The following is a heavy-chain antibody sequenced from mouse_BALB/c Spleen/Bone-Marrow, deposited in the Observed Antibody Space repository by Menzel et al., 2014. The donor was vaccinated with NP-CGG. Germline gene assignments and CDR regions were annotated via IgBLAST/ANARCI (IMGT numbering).Heavy chain of an antibody. V-gene: IGHV14-3*02. Sequence: EVQLQQSGAELVKPGASVKLSCTASGFNIKDTYMHWVKQRPEQGLEWIGRIDPANGNTKYDPKFQGKATITADTSSNTAYLQFSSLESEDAAVYYCARGGAFAYWGQGTLVTVSA. CDR3: ARGGAFAY. J-gene: IGHJ3*01. CDR1: GFNIKDTY. CDR2: IDPANGNT.